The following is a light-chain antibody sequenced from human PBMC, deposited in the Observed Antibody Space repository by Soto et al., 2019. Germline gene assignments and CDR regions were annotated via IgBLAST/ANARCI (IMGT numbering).Light chain of an antibody. CDR1: TAAVTNGHY. CDR3: LLSYNGPYV. Sequence: QAVVTQDPSLTVSPGGTVTLTCGSSTAAVTNGHYPYWFQQKPGQAPRTLIYDTTNRHSWTPARFSGSPLGGKAALTLSGVQPEDEDEYYCLLSYNGPYVFGTGTKVTVL. J-gene: IGLJ1*01. V-gene: IGLV7-46*01. CDR2: DTT.